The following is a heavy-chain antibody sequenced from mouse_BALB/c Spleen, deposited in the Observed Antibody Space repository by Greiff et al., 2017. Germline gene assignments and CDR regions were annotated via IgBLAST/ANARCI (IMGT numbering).Heavy chain of an antibody. Sequence: VQLKESGPGLVKPSQSLSLTCTVTGYSITSDYAWNWIRQFPGNKLEWMGYISYSGSTSYNPSLKSRISITRDTSKNQFFLQLNSVTTEDTATYYCATLTRYYFDYWGQGTTLTVSS. CDR2: ISYSGST. J-gene: IGHJ2*01. CDR3: ATLTRYYFDY. V-gene: IGHV3-2*02. CDR1: GYSITSDYA.